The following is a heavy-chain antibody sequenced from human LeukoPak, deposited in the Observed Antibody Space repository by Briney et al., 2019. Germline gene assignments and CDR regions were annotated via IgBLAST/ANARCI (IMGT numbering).Heavy chain of an antibody. CDR1: GFTFSSYW. J-gene: IGHJ5*02. Sequence: GGSLRLSCAASGFTFSSYWMHWVRQAPGKGLVWVSRINSDGSSTSYADSVKGRFTIPRDNAKNTLYLQMNSLRTEDTAVYYCARGVGYCSSTSCYWWFDPWGQGTLVTVSS. CDR2: INSDGSST. V-gene: IGHV3-74*01. CDR3: ARGVGYCSSTSCYWWFDP. D-gene: IGHD2-2*01.